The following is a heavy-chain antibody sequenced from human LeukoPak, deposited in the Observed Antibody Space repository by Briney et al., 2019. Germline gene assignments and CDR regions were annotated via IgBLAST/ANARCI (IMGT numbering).Heavy chain of an antibody. CDR1: GGSISTYY. CDR3: ARVSRGNSVGGDY. D-gene: IGHD4-23*01. Sequence: SETLSLTCTVSGGSISTYYWSWIRQPPGKGLEWIGYIYYSGSTNYNTSLKSRVTISLDPSKHQFSLKLSSVTAADTAVYYCARVSRGNSVGGDYWGQGTLVTVSS. J-gene: IGHJ4*02. V-gene: IGHV4-59*01. CDR2: IYYSGST.